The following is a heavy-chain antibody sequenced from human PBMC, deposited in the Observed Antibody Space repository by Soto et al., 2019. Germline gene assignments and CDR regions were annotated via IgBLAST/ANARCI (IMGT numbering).Heavy chain of an antibody. CDR1: GGSISSGGYS. CDR2: VYHSGSS. J-gene: IGHJ4*02. Sequence: SETLSLTCAVSGGSISSGGYSWSWIPQPPGKGLEWIGYVYHSGSSYYNPSLKSRVTMSVDRSKNQFSLKLSSVTAADTATYYCARTDFAGYSVPLEYWGQGNLVTVSS. CDR3: ARTDFAGYSVPLEY. D-gene: IGHD3-9*01. V-gene: IGHV4-61*08.